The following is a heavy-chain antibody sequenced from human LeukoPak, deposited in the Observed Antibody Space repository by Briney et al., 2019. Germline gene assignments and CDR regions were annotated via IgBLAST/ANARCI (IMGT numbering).Heavy chain of an antibody. J-gene: IGHJ4*02. D-gene: IGHD3-22*01. V-gene: IGHV4-34*01. CDR1: GGFFSGYY. Sequence: PSETLSLTCAVCGGFFSGYYCSWIRQPPGRGLEWIGEINHSGSTNYNPSLKSRVTISVDTSKNQFSLKLSSVTAADTAVYYCARGYYYDSSGRFAYWGQGTLVTVSS. CDR2: INHSGST. CDR3: ARGYYYDSSGRFAY.